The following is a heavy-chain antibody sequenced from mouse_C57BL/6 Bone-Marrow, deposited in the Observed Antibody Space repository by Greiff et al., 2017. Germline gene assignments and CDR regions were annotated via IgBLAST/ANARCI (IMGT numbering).Heavy chain of an antibody. CDR2: ISDGGSYT. CDR3: ARGRYAY. CDR1: GFTFSSYA. V-gene: IGHV5-4*01. Sequence: DVQLVESGGGLVKPGGSLKLSCAASGFTFSSYAMSWVRQTPEKRLEWVATISDGGSYTYYPDNVKGRFTISRDNAKNNLYLHMSHLKSEDTAMYYCARGRYAYWGQGTTLTVSS. J-gene: IGHJ2*01.